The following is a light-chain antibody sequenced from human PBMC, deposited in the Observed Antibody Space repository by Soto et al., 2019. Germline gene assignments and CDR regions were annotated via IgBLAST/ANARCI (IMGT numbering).Light chain of an antibody. CDR3: QQYNCYPKT. CDR2: IAS. J-gene: IGKJ2*01. CDR1: QTVVSW. Sequence: DVQMTQSPSTLSASIGDTVTITCRASQTVVSWLAWYHQKPGRPPKLLIYIASILESGVPSRFSGRGSGTEFTLTISGLQPDDFGTYYCQQYNCYPKTFGEGTKLDI. V-gene: IGKV1-5*03.